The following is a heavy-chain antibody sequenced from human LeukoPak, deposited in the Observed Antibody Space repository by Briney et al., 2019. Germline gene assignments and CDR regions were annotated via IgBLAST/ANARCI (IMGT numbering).Heavy chain of an antibody. V-gene: IGHV3-21*01. Sequence: GGSLRLSCAASGFTFSSYSMNWVRQAPGKGLEWVSSISSSSSYTYYADSVKGRFTISRDNAKNSLYLQMNSLRAEDTAVYYCARDGYYGDYPFDYWGQGTLVTVSS. J-gene: IGHJ4*02. CDR2: ISSSSSYT. CDR3: ARDGYYGDYPFDY. CDR1: GFTFSSYS. D-gene: IGHD4-17*01.